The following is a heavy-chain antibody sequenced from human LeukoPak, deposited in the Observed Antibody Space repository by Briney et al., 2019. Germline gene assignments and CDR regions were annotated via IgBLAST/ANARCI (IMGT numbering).Heavy chain of an antibody. J-gene: IGHJ1*01. V-gene: IGHV3-7*04. D-gene: IGHD4-17*01. CDR3: ARDADHYADH. CDR1: GFTFSHYW. CDR2: IKQDGSEK. Sequence: PGGSLRLSCAASGFTFSHYWMSWVRQAPGKGLEWVANIKQDGSEKNYLGSVKGRLSVSRDNAKNSLSLQMNTLRAEDTAVYYCARDADHYADHWGQGTLVSVSS.